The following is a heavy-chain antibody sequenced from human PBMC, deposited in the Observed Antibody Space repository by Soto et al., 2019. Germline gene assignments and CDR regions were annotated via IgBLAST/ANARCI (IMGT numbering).Heavy chain of an antibody. CDR2: MSHDGSDE. CDR3: ARVFNERGFGEVSRVAK. V-gene: IGHV3-30*03. D-gene: IGHD3-10*01. Sequence: ESGGGVVQPGRSLRLSCTSSGFHVGNYDVHWVRQAPGKGPEWVAMMSHDGSDEYFADSVKGRVTISRDNSKYRLELQLNSLTPNDAAMYYLARVFNERGFGEVSRVAKWGRGTLVIVSS. CDR1: GFHVGNYD. J-gene: IGHJ2*01.